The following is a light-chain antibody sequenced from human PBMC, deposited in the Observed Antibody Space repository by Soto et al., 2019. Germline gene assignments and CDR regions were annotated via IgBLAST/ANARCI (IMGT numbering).Light chain of an antibody. CDR1: RSNIGNNA. Sequence: QAVVTQPPSVSEAPRQRVTISCSGRRSNIGNNAVNWYQQFPGKAPKLLIYYDDLLPSGVSDRFSGSKSGTSASLAISGLQSEDEADYYCAAWDDSLRGVVFGGGTKLTVL. CDR3: AAWDDSLRGVV. V-gene: IGLV1-36*01. CDR2: YDD. J-gene: IGLJ2*01.